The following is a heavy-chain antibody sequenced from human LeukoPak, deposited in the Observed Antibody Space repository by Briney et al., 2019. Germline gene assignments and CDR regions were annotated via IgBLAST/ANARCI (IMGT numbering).Heavy chain of an antibody. CDR2: IKQDGSEK. J-gene: IGHJ4*02. Sequence: GGSLRLSCAASGFTFSSYWMSWVRQAPGKGLECVANIKQDGSEKYYVDSVKGRFTISRDNAKNTLYLQMNSLRAEDTGVYYCATARGADYWGEGILVTVSS. D-gene: IGHD1-26*01. V-gene: IGHV3-7*01. CDR1: GFTFSSYW. CDR3: ATARGADY.